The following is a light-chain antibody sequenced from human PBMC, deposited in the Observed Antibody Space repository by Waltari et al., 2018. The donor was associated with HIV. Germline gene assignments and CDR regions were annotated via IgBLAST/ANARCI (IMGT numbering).Light chain of an antibody. V-gene: IGLV1-44*01. CDR1: SANIGSNT. CDR2: SNN. Sequence: QSVLTQPPSASGTTGQRVTIPCSGSSANIGSNTVTWYPQLPGTAPKLLIYSNNQRPSGVPDRFSGSKSGTSASLAISGLQSEDEADYYCAAWDDSLNGYVFGTGTKVTVL. CDR3: AAWDDSLNGYV. J-gene: IGLJ1*01.